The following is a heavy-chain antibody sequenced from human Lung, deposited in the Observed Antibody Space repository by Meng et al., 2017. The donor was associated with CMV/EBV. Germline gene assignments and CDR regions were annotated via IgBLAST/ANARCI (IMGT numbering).Heavy chain of an antibody. V-gene: IGHV3-30*02. J-gene: IGHJ6*02. CDR2: IQYDESEK. CDR3: ARSDNGKYYPSYYYYYYGMDV. Sequence: GGSLRLXCTASGFYFSDYAMHWVRQAPGKGLEWVTFIQYDESEKYYADSVKGRFTISRDNSKNTLYLQMNSLRPEDTAVYYCARSDNGKYYPSYYYYYYGMDVWGQGTXVTVSS. D-gene: IGHD1-26*01. CDR1: GFYFSDYA.